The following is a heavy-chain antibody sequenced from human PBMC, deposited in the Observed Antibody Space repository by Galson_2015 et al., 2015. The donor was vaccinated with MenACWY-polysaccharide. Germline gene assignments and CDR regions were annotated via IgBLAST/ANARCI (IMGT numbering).Heavy chain of an antibody. J-gene: IGHJ4*02. CDR2: MSYDGSKT. V-gene: IGHV3-30*18. CDR1: GFTFNTYG. Sequence: SLRLSCAASGFTFNTYGMHWVRLAPGKGLEWVAVMSYDGSKTYYADSVKGRFTISRDNSKNTLYLQMNSLRAEDTAVYYCAKGRFEYYDFWSGYYFDYWGQGTLVSVSS. CDR3: AKGRFEYYDFWSGYYFDY. D-gene: IGHD3-3*01.